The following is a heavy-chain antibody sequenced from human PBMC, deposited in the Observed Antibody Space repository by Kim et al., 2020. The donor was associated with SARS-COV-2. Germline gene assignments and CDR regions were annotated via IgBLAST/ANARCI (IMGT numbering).Heavy chain of an antibody. V-gene: IGHV3-7*01. Sequence: GGSLRLSCAASGFTLGSYWLTWVRQAPGKGLEWVANIKSGESEKYYVDSVKGRFTISRDNAKNSLFLQMNSLRAEDTAVYYCAREGGSRSLDYWGQGTLVTVSS. J-gene: IGHJ4*02. D-gene: IGHD3-10*01. CDR2: IKSGESEK. CDR3: AREGGSRSLDY. CDR1: GFTLGSYW.